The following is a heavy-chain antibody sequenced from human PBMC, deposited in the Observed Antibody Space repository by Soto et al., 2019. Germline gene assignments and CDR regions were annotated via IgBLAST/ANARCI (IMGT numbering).Heavy chain of an antibody. Sequence: SATLSLTCTVSGGSISSGGYYWSWIRQHPRKGLEWIGYIYYSGSTYCSPSLKSRVTISVDTSKNQFSLKLSSVTAADTAVYYCARENTEYSSSFPLGARFMDVWGQGTTVTVSS. V-gene: IGHV4-31*03. CDR2: IYYSGST. D-gene: IGHD6-6*01. J-gene: IGHJ6*02. CDR1: GGSISSGGYY. CDR3: ARENTEYSSSFPLGARFMDV.